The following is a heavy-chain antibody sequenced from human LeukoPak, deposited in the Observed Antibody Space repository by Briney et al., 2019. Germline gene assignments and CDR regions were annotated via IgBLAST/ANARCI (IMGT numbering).Heavy chain of an antibody. V-gene: IGHV1-2*02. CDR2: INPNSGGT. Sequence: ASVKVSCKASGYTFTGYYMHWVRQAPGQGLEWMGWINPNSGGTNYAQKFQGRVTMTRDTSISTAYMELSRLRSDDTAVYYCARDLSFCSGGSCYSPGYYYYYYMDVWGKGTTVTISS. CDR3: ARDLSFCSGGSCYSPGYYYYYYMDV. J-gene: IGHJ6*03. D-gene: IGHD2-15*01. CDR1: GYTFTGYY.